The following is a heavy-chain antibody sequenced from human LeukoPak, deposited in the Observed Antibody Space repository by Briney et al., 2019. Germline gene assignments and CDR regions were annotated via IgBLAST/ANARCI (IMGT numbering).Heavy chain of an antibody. CDR3: ARVNYLSAAGDY. D-gene: IGHD1-7*01. Sequence: SQTLSLTCTVSGGSISSGGYYWSWIRQPPGKGLEWIGSIYHSGSTYYNPSLKSRVTISVDTSKNQFSLKLSSVTAADTAVYYCARVNYLSAAGDYWGQGTLVTVSS. CDR1: GGSISSGGYY. J-gene: IGHJ4*02. V-gene: IGHV4-30-2*01. CDR2: IYHSGST.